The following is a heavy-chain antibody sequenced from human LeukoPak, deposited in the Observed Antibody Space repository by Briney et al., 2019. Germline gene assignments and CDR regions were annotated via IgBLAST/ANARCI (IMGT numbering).Heavy chain of an antibody. J-gene: IGHJ1*01. CDR1: GFSFRAYA. V-gene: IGHV3-30-3*01. D-gene: IGHD3-10*01. CDR2: TSYDGSNQ. Sequence: PGGSLRLSCVASGFSFRAYAMHWVRQAPGKGLEWVAVTSYDGSNQYYADSVKGRFTVSRDNSKNTLYLQMNSLRLEDTAVYYCAREPYGPGTYLQYWGQGTLVIVSS. CDR3: AREPYGPGTYLQY.